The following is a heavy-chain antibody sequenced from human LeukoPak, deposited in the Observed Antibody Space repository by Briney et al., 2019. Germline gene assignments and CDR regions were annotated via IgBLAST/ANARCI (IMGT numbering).Heavy chain of an antibody. Sequence: GGSLRLSCAASGFTVSSNYMSWVRQAPGKGLEWVSVIYSGGSTYYADSVKGRFTISRDNSKNTLYLQMNSLRAEDTAVYYCARVQEPGDYCSSTSCYGALDYWGQGTLVTVSS. D-gene: IGHD2-2*01. V-gene: IGHV3-66*01. J-gene: IGHJ4*02. CDR2: IYSGGST. CDR3: ARVQEPGDYCSSTSCYGALDY. CDR1: GFTVSSNY.